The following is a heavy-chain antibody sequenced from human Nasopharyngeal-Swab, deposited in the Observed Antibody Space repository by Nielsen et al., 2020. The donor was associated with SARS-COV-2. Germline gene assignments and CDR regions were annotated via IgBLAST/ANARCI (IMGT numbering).Heavy chain of an antibody. Sequence: GGSLRLSCAASGFYVNSYYMTWVRQAPGKGLEWVAFIAHDASNEYYGDSVKGRFSISRDSSKNTLYLQMDSLRGEDTAVYYCARGSSDWRGIDYWGQGTLVTVSS. CDR3: ARGSSDWRGIDY. CDR1: GFYVNSYY. CDR2: IAHDASNE. D-gene: IGHD6-19*01. V-gene: IGHV3-30*03. J-gene: IGHJ4*02.